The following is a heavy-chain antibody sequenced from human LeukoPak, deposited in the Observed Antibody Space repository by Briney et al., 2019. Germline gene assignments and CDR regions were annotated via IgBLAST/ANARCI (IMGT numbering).Heavy chain of an antibody. Sequence: GGCLRLSCAASGFTFSSYAMSWVRQAPGKGLEWVSLIYSGGTTDYADSVKGRFTISRDISKNTLSLQMSSLRAEDTAVYYCAGGTDFWSGYSFDSWGQGTLVTVSS. CDR1: GFTFSSYA. CDR2: IYSGGTT. D-gene: IGHD3-3*01. V-gene: IGHV3-23*03. J-gene: IGHJ4*02. CDR3: AGGTDFWSGYSFDS.